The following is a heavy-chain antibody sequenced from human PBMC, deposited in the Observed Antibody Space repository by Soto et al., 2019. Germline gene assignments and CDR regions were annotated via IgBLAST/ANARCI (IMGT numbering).Heavy chain of an antibody. D-gene: IGHD2-2*01. V-gene: IGHV1-2*04. Sequence: QVQLVQSGAEVKKPGASMKVSCKASGYTFTGQYIHWVRQAPGQGLEWMGWINPNSGGTNYAQKFQGWVTMTRDTSISTAYMKLSRLRSDDTAVYYCARGYCSSTSCHFDYWGQGTLVTVSS. CDR2: INPNSGGT. CDR3: ARGYCSSTSCHFDY. CDR1: GYTFTGQY. J-gene: IGHJ4*02.